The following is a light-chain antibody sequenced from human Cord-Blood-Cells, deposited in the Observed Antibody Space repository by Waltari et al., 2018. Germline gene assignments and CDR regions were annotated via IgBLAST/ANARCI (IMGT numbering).Light chain of an antibody. CDR1: SRDVGSYNL. V-gene: IGLV2-23*01. J-gene: IGLJ3*02. CDR3: CSYAGSSTWV. CDR2: EGS. Sequence: QSALTQPASVSGSPGQSITISCTGTSRDVGSYNLLPWHQQHPGKAPKLMIYEGSKRPSGVSNRFSGSKSGNTASLTISGLQAEDEADYYCCSYAGSSTWVFGGGTKLTVL.